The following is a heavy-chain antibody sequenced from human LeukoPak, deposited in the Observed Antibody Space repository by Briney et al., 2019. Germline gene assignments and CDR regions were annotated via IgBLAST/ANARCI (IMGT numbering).Heavy chain of an antibody. CDR1: GLIFSGQW. CDR2: IKYDGIEK. V-gene: IGHV3-7*01. CDR3: AFNNNFKY. J-gene: IGHJ4*02. D-gene: IGHD4-11*01. Sequence: GGSLRLSCGVSGLIFSGQWMNWVRQAPGQGLEWVANIKYDGIEKYYVASVRGRFTISRDDAKNSLSLQMNNMRAEDTAVYYCAFNNNFKYWGQGTQVTVSS.